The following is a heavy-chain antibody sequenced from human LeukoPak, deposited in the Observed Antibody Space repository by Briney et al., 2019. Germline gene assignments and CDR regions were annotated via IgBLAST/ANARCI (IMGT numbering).Heavy chain of an antibody. V-gene: IGHV4-39*07. J-gene: IGHJ4*02. CDR3: ARVAHKYSSSLLDY. D-gene: IGHD6-6*01. CDR1: GGSISSSSYY. CDR2: IYYSGST. Sequence: PSETLSLTCTVSGGSISSSSYYWGWIRQPPGKGLEWIGSIYYSGSTYYNPSLKSRVTISVDTSKNQFSLKLSSVTAADTAVYYCARVAHKYSSSLLDYWGQGTLVTVSS.